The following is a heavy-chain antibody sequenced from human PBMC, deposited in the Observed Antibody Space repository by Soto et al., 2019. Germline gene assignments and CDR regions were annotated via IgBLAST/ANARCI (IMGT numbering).Heavy chain of an antibody. CDR1: GFPFSHFA. V-gene: IGHV3-23*01. Sequence: QLLESGGGLVKPGGSLRLSCAASGFPFSHFAMGWVRQAPGKGLEWVSIISASGSTTYYPDPVRGRFTVSRDNSKNTLYLQMNTLKADDTALYYCAKLDETTVIVTGYFDSWGRGTLVTVSS. CDR3: AKLDETTVIVTGYFDS. J-gene: IGHJ4*02. CDR2: ISASGSTT. D-gene: IGHD4-17*01.